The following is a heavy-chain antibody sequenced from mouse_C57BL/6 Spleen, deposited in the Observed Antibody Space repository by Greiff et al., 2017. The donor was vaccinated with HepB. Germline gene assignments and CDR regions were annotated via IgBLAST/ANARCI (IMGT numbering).Heavy chain of an antibody. Sequence: VKLMESGAELVRPGASVTLSCKASGYTFTDYEMHWVKQTPVHGLEWIGAIDPETGGTAYNQKFKGKAILTADKSSSTAYMELRSLTSEDSAVYYCTRYYYGSSPWFAYWGQGTLVTVSA. CDR3: TRYYYGSSPWFAY. V-gene: IGHV1-15*01. J-gene: IGHJ3*01. CDR1: GYTFTDYE. D-gene: IGHD1-1*01. CDR2: IDPETGGT.